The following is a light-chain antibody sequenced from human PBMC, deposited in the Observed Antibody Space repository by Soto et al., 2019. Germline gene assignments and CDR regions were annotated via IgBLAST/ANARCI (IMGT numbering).Light chain of an antibody. V-gene: IGKV3-20*01. J-gene: IGKJ4*01. CDR3: QQYDSSPLT. CDR1: QSVSGSS. Sequence: EIVLTQSPGTLSLSPGERATLSCRASQSVSGSSLAWYQQKPGQAPRLLIFGASSRATGIPDRFSSSGSGTDFTLTISRLEPEDFAVYYCQQYDSSPLTFGGGTKVEIK. CDR2: GAS.